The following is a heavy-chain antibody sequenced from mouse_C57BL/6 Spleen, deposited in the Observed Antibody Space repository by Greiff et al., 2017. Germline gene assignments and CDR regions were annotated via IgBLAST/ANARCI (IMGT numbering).Heavy chain of an antibody. CDR1: GFTFSDYG. D-gene: IGHD1-1*01. CDR2: ISSGSSTI. Sequence: EVHLVESGGGLVKPGGSLKLSCAASGFTFSDYGMHWVRQAPEKGLEWVAYISSGSSTIYYADTVKGRFTISRDNAKNTLFLQMTSLRSEDTAMYYCARIYYYAWYFDVWGTGTTVTVSS. V-gene: IGHV5-17*01. CDR3: ARIYYYAWYFDV. J-gene: IGHJ1*03.